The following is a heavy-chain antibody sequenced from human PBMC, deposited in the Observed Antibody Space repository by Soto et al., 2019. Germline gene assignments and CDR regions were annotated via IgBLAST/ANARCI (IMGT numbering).Heavy chain of an antibody. V-gene: IGHV3-23*01. Sequence: GSLRLFCEAPGFNFCVYVLDWVREGPGKGLEWVSTIGRGDDKYYADSVKGRFTISRDTSKNTLFLQMNSLRAEDTALYFCAKDGTTGGQHYYGMDVWGQGTTVTVSS. J-gene: IGHJ6*02. CDR3: AKDGTTGGQHYYGMDV. D-gene: IGHD2-15*01. CDR2: IGRGDDK. CDR1: GFNFCVYV.